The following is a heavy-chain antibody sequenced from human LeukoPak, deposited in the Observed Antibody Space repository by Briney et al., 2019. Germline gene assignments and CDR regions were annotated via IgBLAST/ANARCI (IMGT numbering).Heavy chain of an antibody. J-gene: IGHJ6*02. V-gene: IGHV1-69*04. CDR3: ARVNQGRGGYYYGMDV. D-gene: IGHD3-10*01. CDR1: GGTFSSYA. CDR2: IIPILGIA. Sequence: ASVKVSCKASGGTFSSYAISWVRQAPGQGLEWMGRIIPILGIANYAQKFQGRVTITADKSTSTAYMELSSLRSEDTAVYYCARVNQGRGGYYYGMDVWGQGTTVTVSS.